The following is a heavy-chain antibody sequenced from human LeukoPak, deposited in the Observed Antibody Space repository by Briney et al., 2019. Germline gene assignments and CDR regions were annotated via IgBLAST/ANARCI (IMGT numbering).Heavy chain of an antibody. CDR1: GGSISSYY. V-gene: IGHV4-59*08. CDR2: IYYSGGT. D-gene: IGHD5-12*01. J-gene: IGHJ6*03. CDR3: ARGGLRLSYYYMDV. Sequence: SETLSLTCTVSGGSISSYYWSWIRQPPGKGLEWIGYIYYSGGTNYNPSLKSRVTISVDTSKNQFSLKLSSVTAADTAVYYCARGGLRLSYYYMDVWGKGTTVTVSS.